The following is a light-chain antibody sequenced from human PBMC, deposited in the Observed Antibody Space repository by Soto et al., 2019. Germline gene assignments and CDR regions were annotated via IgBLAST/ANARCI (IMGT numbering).Light chain of an antibody. J-gene: IGLJ1*01. CDR3: QSSDSRLSGSDV. Sequence: QSLPTYTPSVSGAPGQMVTISCTGSSSNIGAGYHVHWYQQLPGAAPKLLIFGDSNRPSGVPDRFSGSKSGTSASLAITGLQADDEADYYCQSSDSRLSGSDVFGTGTKVTVL. CDR2: GDS. CDR1: SSNIGAGYH. V-gene: IGLV1-40*01.